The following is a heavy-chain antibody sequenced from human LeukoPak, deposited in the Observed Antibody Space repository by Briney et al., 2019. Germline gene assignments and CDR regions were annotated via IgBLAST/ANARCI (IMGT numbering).Heavy chain of an antibody. J-gene: IGHJ4*02. Sequence: ASVKVPCKASGYTFSSYAMHWVRQAPGQRLEWMGWINAGNGNTKYSQKFQGRVTITRDTSASTAYMELSSLRSEDTAVYYCAIGYCSGGSCYVFDYWGQGTLVTVSS. V-gene: IGHV1-3*01. CDR3: AIGYCSGGSCYVFDY. CDR2: INAGNGNT. CDR1: GYTFSSYA. D-gene: IGHD2-15*01.